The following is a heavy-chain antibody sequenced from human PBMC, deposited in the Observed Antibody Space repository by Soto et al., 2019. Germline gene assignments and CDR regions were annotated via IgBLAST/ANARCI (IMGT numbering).Heavy chain of an antibody. D-gene: IGHD2-15*01. V-gene: IGHV3-23*01. Sequence: EVQLLESGGGLVQPGGSLRVSCAASGFTFSSFPMSWVRQGPAKGLEWVSTISSSGGSTYYADSVKGRFTISRDNSKNKLYLQLNGLRADDTAVYYCAKGVAYCSGGSCYCEFGSWGQGTLVTVSS. CDR3: AKGVAYCSGGSCYCEFGS. CDR1: GFTFSSFP. CDR2: ISSSGGST. J-gene: IGHJ4*02.